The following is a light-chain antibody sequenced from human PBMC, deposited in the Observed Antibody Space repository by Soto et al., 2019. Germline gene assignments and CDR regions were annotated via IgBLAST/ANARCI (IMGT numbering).Light chain of an antibody. J-gene: IGKJ1*01. Sequence: EIVLTQSPATLSLSPGERATLSCRASQSVSNSLAWYQQKPGQAPRLLIYDASNRATGIPDRFSGSGSGTDFTLTISRLEPEDFAVYYCQQYGGSPTTFGQGTKVDI. CDR2: DAS. V-gene: IGKV3-20*01. CDR3: QQYGGSPTT. CDR1: QSVSNS.